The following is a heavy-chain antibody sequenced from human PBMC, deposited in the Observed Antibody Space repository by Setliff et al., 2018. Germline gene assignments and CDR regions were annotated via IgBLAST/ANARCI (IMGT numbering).Heavy chain of an antibody. V-gene: IGHV4-34*01. CDR3: ARGAPGWELLSWFDP. Sequence: SETLSLTCAVYGGSFSGYYWTWIRQPPGKGLEWIGEINHSGSTNYNPSLKSRVTISLDTSKNQFSLKLTSVTAADTAVYYCARGAPGWELLSWFDPWGQGTLVTVSS. D-gene: IGHD1-26*01. J-gene: IGHJ5*02. CDR2: INHSGST. CDR1: GGSFSGYY.